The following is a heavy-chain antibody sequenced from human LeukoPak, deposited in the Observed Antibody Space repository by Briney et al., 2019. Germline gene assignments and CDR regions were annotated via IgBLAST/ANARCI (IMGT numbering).Heavy chain of an antibody. Sequence: NSSETLSLTCTVSGGSISSYYWSWIRQPPGKRLEWIGYIYYSGSTRYNPSLKSRVTISVDTSKNQISLKLSSVTAADTAVYYCARDLGVMVRAFDIWGQGTMVTVSS. CDR3: ARDLGVMVRAFDI. CDR1: GGSISSYY. J-gene: IGHJ3*02. D-gene: IGHD5-18*01. V-gene: IGHV4-59*01. CDR2: IYYSGST.